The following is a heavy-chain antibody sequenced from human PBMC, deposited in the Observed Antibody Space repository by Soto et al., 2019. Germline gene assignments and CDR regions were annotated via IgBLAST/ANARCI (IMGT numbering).Heavy chain of an antibody. D-gene: IGHD5-18*01. V-gene: IGHV3-21*01. J-gene: IGHJ3*02. CDR1: GFTFSSYS. CDR2: ISSSSSYI. CDR3: ARTIGYSYGPDAFDI. Sequence: PGGSLRLSCAASGFTFSSYSMNWVRQAPGKGLEWVSSISSSSSYIYYADSVKGRFTISRDNAKNSLYLQMNSLRAEDTAVYYCARTIGYSYGPDAFDIWGQGTMVTVSS.